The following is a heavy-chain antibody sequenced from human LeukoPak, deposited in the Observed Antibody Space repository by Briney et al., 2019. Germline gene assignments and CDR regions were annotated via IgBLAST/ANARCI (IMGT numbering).Heavy chain of an antibody. CDR1: GGSISSYY. J-gene: IGHJ4*02. Sequence: KSSETLSLTCSVSGGSISSYYWFWIRQPPGKGLEWIGYFYYSGSTIYNPSLKSRVTISVDTSKNQCSLKVSSVTAADTAIYYCARGQGNTIPWSWGQGTLVTVSS. V-gene: IGHV4-59*01. D-gene: IGHD3-3*01. CDR2: FYYSGST. CDR3: ARGQGNTIPWS.